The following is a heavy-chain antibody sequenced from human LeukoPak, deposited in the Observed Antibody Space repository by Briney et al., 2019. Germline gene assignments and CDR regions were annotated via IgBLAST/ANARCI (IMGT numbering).Heavy chain of an antibody. V-gene: IGHV3-23*01. CDR1: GFTFSSYA. CDR3: AKEPTISYYYYYIDV. CDR2: ISGSGVGT. J-gene: IGHJ6*03. D-gene: IGHD5-24*01. Sequence: GGSLRLSCVASGFTFSSYAMSWVRQAPGKGLEWVSAISGSGVGTYYADSVKGRFTISRDNSKDTLYVQMDSLRAEDTAIYYCAKEPTISYYYYYIDVWGKGTTVTVS.